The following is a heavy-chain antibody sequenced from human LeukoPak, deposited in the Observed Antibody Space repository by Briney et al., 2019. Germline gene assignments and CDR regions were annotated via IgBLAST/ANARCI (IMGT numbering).Heavy chain of an antibody. CDR2: IYHGDSDT. J-gene: IGHJ5*02. Sequence: GESLKISCKGSGYSFTSYWIGWVRQMPGKGLEWMGIIYHGDSDTRYSPSFQGQVTISADKSISTAYLQWSSLKASDTAVYYCARLNYYDSSGYHGWFDPWGQGTLVTVSS. CDR1: GYSFTSYW. D-gene: IGHD3-22*01. V-gene: IGHV5-51*01. CDR3: ARLNYYDSSGYHGWFDP.